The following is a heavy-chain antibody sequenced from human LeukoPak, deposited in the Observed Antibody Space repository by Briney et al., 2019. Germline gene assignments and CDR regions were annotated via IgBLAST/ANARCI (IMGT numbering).Heavy chain of an antibody. D-gene: IGHD6-19*01. V-gene: IGHV4-34*01. CDR2: INHSGST. CDR3: ARGNAGVAGFDY. CDR1: GGSFSGYN. J-gene: IGHJ4*02. Sequence: SETLSLTCAVYGGSFSGYNWSWIRQPPGKGLEWIGEINHSGSTNYNPSLKSRVTISVDTSKNQFSLKLSSVTAADTAVYYCARGNAGVAGFDYWGQGTLVTGSS.